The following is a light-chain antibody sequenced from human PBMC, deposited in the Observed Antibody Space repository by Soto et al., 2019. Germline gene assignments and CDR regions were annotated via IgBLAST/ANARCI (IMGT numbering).Light chain of an antibody. Sequence: EIVLTQSPAALPVSPGERFTLSCLASQSVGSTLNWYQQRPGQAPRLLIYGASVRATGVTDRFSGSGSGTDFTLTISRLEPEDFAVYYCQQYTSSLNTVGQGTRLEIK. CDR3: QQYTSSLNT. CDR2: GAS. V-gene: IGKV3-20*01. CDR1: QSVGST. J-gene: IGKJ5*01.